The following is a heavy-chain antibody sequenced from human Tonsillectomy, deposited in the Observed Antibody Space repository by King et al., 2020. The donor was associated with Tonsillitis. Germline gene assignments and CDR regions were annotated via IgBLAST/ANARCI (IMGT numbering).Heavy chain of an antibody. Sequence: VQLQQSGPGLVKPSQTLSLTCAISGDSVSSNSVAWNWIRQSPSRGLEWLGRTYYRSKWYNDYAVSVKSRITINPDTSKNQFSLQLKSVTPEDTAVYYCARENSSAVERRYYYYGMDVWGHGTTVTVSS. D-gene: IGHD6-19*01. CDR3: ARENSSAVERRYYYYGMDV. J-gene: IGHJ6*02. V-gene: IGHV6-1*01. CDR1: GDSVSSNSVA. CDR2: TYYRSKWYN.